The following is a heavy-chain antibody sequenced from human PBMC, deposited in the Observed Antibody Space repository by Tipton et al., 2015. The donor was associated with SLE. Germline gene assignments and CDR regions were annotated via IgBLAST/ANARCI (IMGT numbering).Heavy chain of an antibody. Sequence: QLVQSGGEVKKPGESLKISCKASGYKFVNYWIGWVRQRPGEGLELMGFIYSGDSHTKYSPSSQGQVAFSVDRSITTAYLQWSSLKTSDTAMYFCARRHGSGPGAFEIWGQGTMVTVSA. V-gene: IGHV5-51*03. CDR3: ARRHGSGPGAFEI. CDR2: IYSGDSHT. D-gene: IGHD3-10*01. J-gene: IGHJ3*02. CDR1: GYKFVNYW.